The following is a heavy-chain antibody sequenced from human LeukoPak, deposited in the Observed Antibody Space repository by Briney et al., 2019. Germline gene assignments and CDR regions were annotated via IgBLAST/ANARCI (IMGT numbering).Heavy chain of an antibody. CDR3: ARAHCSGGSCYSDVGPYYYYMDV. CDR2: INPNSGGT. D-gene: IGHD2-15*01. V-gene: IGHV1-2*02. Sequence: ASVKVSCKASGYTFTGYYMHWVRQAPGQGLEWMGWINPNSGGTNYAQKFQGRVTMTRDTSISTAYMELSRLRSDDTAVYYCARAHCSGGSCYSDVGPYYYYMDVWGKGTTVTISS. J-gene: IGHJ6*03. CDR1: GYTFTGYY.